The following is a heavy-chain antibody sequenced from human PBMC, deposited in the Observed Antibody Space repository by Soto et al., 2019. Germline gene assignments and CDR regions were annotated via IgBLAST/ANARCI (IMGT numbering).Heavy chain of an antibody. J-gene: IGHJ1*01. V-gene: IGHV1-69*02. D-gene: IGHD3-3*01. CDR3: ARDRVDASATVFHS. CDR2: IIPILGIA. Sequence: QVQLVQSGAEVKKPGSSVKVSCKASGGTFSSYTISWVRQAPGQGLEWMGRIIPILGIAYYAQKFQGRVPITADKSTITAYKEVGTLRYEDTAVYCCARDRVDASATVFHSWGQGTLVTVSS. CDR1: GGTFSSYT.